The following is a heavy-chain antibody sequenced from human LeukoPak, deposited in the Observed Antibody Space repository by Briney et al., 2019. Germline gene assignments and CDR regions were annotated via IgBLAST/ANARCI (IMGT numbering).Heavy chain of an antibody. CDR3: ARDHYYDSSGYYRFDY. Sequence: PGGSLRLSCAASGFTVSSNYMSWVRQAPGKGLEWVSVIYSGGSTYYADSVKGRFTISRDNSKNTLYLQMNSLRAEDTAVYSCARDHYYDSSGYYRFDYWGQGTLVTVSS. D-gene: IGHD3-22*01. CDR1: GFTVSSNY. J-gene: IGHJ4*02. CDR2: IYSGGST. V-gene: IGHV3-53*01.